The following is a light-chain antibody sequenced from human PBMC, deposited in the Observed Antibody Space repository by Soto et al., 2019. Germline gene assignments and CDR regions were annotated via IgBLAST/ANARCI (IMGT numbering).Light chain of an antibody. CDR1: SGDIGGFNY. Sequence: QSALTQPASVSGSPGQSITISCTGTSGDIGGFNYVSWYQQRPGKAPRLIIYEVSNRPSGISDRFSGSKSDNTASLTISGLQAEDEADYYCTSYTGNTLVVFGGRTKLTVL. V-gene: IGLV2-14*01. J-gene: IGLJ2*01. CDR2: EVS. CDR3: TSYTGNTLVV.